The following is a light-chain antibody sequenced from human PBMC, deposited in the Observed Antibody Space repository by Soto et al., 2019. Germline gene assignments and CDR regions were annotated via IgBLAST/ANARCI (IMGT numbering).Light chain of an antibody. V-gene: IGKV1-39*01. CDR1: QTITNY. CDR2: AAS. Sequence: DIQVTQSPSSLSASVGDRVTITCRSSQTITNYLNWYQQKPGKAPKLLMYAASSLQSGVPSRFSGSGSGTDFTLTITSLQPEDFATCYCQQSYTTPPTFGGGTKVEIK. J-gene: IGKJ4*01. CDR3: QQSYTTPPT.